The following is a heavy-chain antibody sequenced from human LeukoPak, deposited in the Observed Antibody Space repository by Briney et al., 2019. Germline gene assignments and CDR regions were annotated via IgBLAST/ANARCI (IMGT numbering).Heavy chain of an antibody. CDR2: RGSAGGD. J-gene: IGHJ3*01. CDR3: ASRTWVGGGQYAFDV. Sequence: GGSLRLSCAASGFKFINYAVSWARQAPGKGLEWVSARGSAGGDYYADSVKGRFTISRDSSATTFYLQMNNLRAEDTARYFCASRTWVGGGQYAFDVWGQGTMVTVSS. D-gene: IGHD1-1*01. CDR1: GFKFINYA. V-gene: IGHV3-23*01.